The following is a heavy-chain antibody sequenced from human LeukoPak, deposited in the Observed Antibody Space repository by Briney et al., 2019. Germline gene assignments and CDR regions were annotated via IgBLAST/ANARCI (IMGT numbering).Heavy chain of an antibody. V-gene: IGHV4-59*01. CDR3: ARASGYLSPYVY. D-gene: IGHD5-12*01. J-gene: IGHJ4*02. Sequence: SETLSLTCNVSGGSISSYYWNWIRQPPGKGLEWIGYIYYSGSTNYNPSLKSRVTISVDTSKNQFSLKLSSVTAADTAVYYCARASGYLSPYVYWGQGTLVTVSS. CDR1: GGSISSYY. CDR2: IYYSGST.